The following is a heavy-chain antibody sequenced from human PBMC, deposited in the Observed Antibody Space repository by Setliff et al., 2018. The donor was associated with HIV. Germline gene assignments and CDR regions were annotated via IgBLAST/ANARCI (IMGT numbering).Heavy chain of an antibody. CDR1: GGSISSGSYY. J-gene: IGHJ3*01. D-gene: IGHD5-12*01. V-gene: IGHV4-61*02. Sequence: SETLSLTCNVSGGSISSGSYYWNWIRQPAGKGLEWIGRIYATGTTKYNPSLKSRVTISIDTSKNQFSLKLTSVTAADTAVYYCAREWLQHTGDDAFDVWGQGTMVTVSS. CDR2: IYATGTT. CDR3: AREWLQHTGDDAFDV.